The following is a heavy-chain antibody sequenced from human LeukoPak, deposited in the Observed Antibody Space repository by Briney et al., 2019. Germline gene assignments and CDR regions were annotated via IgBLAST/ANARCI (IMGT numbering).Heavy chain of an antibody. D-gene: IGHD3-9*01. CDR1: GYTFTGYY. V-gene: IGHV1-2*02. Sequence: GASVKVSCKASGYTFTGYYMHWVRQAPGQGLEWMGWINPNSGGTNYAQKFQGRVTMTRDTSISTAYMELSRLRSDDTAVYYCARPILRYFDWQYSFDFWGQGTLVTVSS. CDR2: INPNSGGT. J-gene: IGHJ4*02. CDR3: ARPILRYFDWQYSFDF.